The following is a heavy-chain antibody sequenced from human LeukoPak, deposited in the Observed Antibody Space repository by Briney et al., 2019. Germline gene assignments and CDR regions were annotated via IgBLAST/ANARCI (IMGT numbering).Heavy chain of an antibody. CDR2: ISAYNGNT. J-gene: IGHJ5*02. CDR3: ARSLTDFVVVPAAGFDP. Sequence: ASVKVSCKASGGTFSSYAISWVRQAPGQGLEWMGWISAYNGNTNYAQKLQGRVTMTTDTSTSTAYMELRSLRSDDTAVYYCARSLTDFVVVPAAGFDPWGQGTLVTVSS. D-gene: IGHD2-2*01. CDR1: GGTFSSYA. V-gene: IGHV1-18*01.